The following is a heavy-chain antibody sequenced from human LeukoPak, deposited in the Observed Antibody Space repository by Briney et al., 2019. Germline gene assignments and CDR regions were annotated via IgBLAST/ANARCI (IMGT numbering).Heavy chain of an antibody. CDR1: GFTFSSYG. CDR3: ARDFYVGSGSYYIGY. CDR2: ISNDGSNK. Sequence: GGSLRLSCAASGFTFSSYGMHWVRQAPGKGLEWVAVISNDGSNKYYADSVKGRFIISRDNSKNTLYLQMNSLRAEDTAVYYCARDFYVGSGSYYIGYWGQGTLVTVSS. J-gene: IGHJ4*02. D-gene: IGHD3-10*01. V-gene: IGHV3-30*03.